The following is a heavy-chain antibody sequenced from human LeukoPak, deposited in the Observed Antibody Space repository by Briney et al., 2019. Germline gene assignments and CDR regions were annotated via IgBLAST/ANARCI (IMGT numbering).Heavy chain of an antibody. Sequence: SVKVSCKASGGTFSSYAISWVRQAPGQGLEWMGGIIPIFGSANYAQKFQGRVTMTRDTSISTAYMELSRLRSDDTAVYYCARAVRDGYIEYYYYMDVWGKGTTVTVSS. CDR1: GGTFSSYA. V-gene: IGHV1-69*05. D-gene: IGHD5-24*01. J-gene: IGHJ6*03. CDR3: ARAVRDGYIEYYYYMDV. CDR2: IIPIFGSA.